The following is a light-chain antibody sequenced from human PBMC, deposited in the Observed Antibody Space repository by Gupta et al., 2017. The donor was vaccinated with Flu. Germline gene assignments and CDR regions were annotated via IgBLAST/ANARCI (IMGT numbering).Light chain of an antibody. Sequence: SITISCTGTSSDVGGYNYVSWYQQHPGKAPKLMIYDVSNRPSGVSNRFSGSKSGNTASLTISGLQAEDEADYYCSSYTSSSSEVFGTGTKVTAL. V-gene: IGLV2-14*04. CDR1: SSDVGGYNY. CDR3: SSYTSSSSEV. CDR2: DVS. J-gene: IGLJ1*01.